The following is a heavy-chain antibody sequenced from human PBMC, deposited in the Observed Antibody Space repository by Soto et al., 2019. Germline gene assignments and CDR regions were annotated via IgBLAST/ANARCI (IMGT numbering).Heavy chain of an antibody. V-gene: IGHV3-30-3*01. J-gene: IGHJ4*02. CDR1: GFTFSSYA. CDR3: AREQQQIFDA. CDR2: ISYDGSNK. D-gene: IGHD6-13*01. Sequence: QVQLVESGGGVVQPGRSLRLSCAASGFTFSSYAMHWVRQAPGKGLEWVAVISYDGSNKYYADSVKGRFTISRDNSKNTAYLQMNSLRAEDTAVYYCAREQQQIFDAWGPGTLVTVSS.